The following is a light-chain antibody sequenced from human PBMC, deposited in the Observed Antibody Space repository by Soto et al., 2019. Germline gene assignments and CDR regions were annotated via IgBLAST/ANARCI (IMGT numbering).Light chain of an antibody. CDR2: STT. CDR3: LLYYGGDQLGA. J-gene: IGLJ2*01. V-gene: IGLV7-43*01. CDR1: TGAVTSGYY. Sequence: QAVVTQEPSLTVSPGGTVTLTCASSTGAVTSGYYPSWFQQKPGQAPRALISSTTNKHSWTPARFSGSLLGGKAALTLSGVQPEDEAEYYCLLYYGGDQLGAFGGGTQLTVL.